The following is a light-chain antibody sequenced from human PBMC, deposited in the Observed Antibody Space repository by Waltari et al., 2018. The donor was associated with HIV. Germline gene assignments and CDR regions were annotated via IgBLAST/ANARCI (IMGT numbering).Light chain of an antibody. J-gene: IGLJ1*01. CDR2: EVN. V-gene: IGLV2-8*01. Sequence: QPALTQPPSASGSPGQSVTISCTGTSRDIGTYTYVSWYQQHPGRAPNLLIYEVNKRPSGVPDRFSGSKSDNTASLTVSGLQVADEADYYCSSYAGNNNYVFGTGTRVTVL. CDR1: SRDIGTYTY. CDR3: SSYAGNNNYV.